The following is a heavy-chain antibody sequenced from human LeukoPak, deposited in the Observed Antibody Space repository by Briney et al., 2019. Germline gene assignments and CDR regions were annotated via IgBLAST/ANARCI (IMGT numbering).Heavy chain of an antibody. J-gene: IGHJ1*01. CDR3: ARTLGYCSSTSCYFAEYFQH. Sequence: PSETLSLTCAVYGGSFSGYYWSWIRQPPGKGLEWIGEINHSGSTNYNPSLKSRVTISVDMSKNQFSLKLSSVTAADTAVYYCARTLGYCSSTSCYFAEYFQHWGQGTLVTVSS. D-gene: IGHD2-2*01. CDR2: INHSGST. V-gene: IGHV4-34*01. CDR1: GGSFSGYY.